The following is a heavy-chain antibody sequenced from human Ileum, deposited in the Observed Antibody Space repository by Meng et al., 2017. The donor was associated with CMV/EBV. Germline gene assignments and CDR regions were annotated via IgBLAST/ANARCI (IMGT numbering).Heavy chain of an antibody. D-gene: IGHD3-10*01. CDR1: GYTFTSYY. V-gene: IGHV1-46*01. Sequence: VKVSCKASGYTFTSYYMHWVRQAPGQGLEWMGIINPSGGSTSYAQKFQGRVTMTRDTSTSTVYMELSSLRSEDTAVYYCARDLYYYGAGSYYKMGYWGQGTLVTVSS. CDR2: INPSGGST. J-gene: IGHJ4*02. CDR3: ARDLYYYGAGSYYKMGY.